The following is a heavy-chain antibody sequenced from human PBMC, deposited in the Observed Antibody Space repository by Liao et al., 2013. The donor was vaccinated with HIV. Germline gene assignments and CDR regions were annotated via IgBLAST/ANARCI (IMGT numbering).Heavy chain of an antibody. CDR2: IYTSGNT. Sequence: QVQLQQWGAGLLKPSETLSLTCAVYGGSFSGYYWGWIRQPAGKGLEWIGRIYTSGNTNYNPSLRSRVTISVDTSNNQFSLKLSSVTAADTAVYYCARDSNWLYWYFDLWGRGTLVTVSS. J-gene: IGHJ2*01. CDR1: GGSFSGYY. D-gene: IGHD7-27*01. V-gene: IGHV4-59*10. CDR3: ARDSNWLYWYFDL.